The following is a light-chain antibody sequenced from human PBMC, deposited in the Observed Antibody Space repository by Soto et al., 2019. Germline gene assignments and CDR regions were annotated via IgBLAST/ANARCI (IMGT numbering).Light chain of an antibody. V-gene: IGLV2-14*01. CDR3: SSYTGTSALIL. Sequence: QSVVTQPASVSGSPGQSITISCTGTSSDVGGYDYVSWYQQYPGKAPRLIIYEVSNRPSGVSNRFSGSKSGNTASLTISGLRAEYEGDYFCSSYTGTSALILFGGGTKVPVL. J-gene: IGLJ2*01. CDR1: SSDVGGYDY. CDR2: EVS.